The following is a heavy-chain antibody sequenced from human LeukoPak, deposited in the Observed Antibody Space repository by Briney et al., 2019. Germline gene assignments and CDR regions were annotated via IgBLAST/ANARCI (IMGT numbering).Heavy chain of an antibody. CDR2: INGVNGYT. CDR1: GYTFTSFG. V-gene: IGHV1-3*01. Sequence: ASVKVSCKASGYTFTSFGIHWVRQAPGQRLEWMGWINGVNGYTKYPQNFQGRVTITRDTSASTAYMELSSLTSEDTAVYYCAREPEYNWNGYADYWGQGTPVTVSS. D-gene: IGHD1-20*01. J-gene: IGHJ4*02. CDR3: AREPEYNWNGYADY.